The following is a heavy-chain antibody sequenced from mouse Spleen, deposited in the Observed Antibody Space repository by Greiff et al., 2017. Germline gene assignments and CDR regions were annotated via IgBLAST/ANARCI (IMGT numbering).Heavy chain of an antibody. D-gene: IGHD1-1*01. CDR2: IDPENGDT. CDR1: GFNIKDDY. Sequence: EVKLQESGAELVRPGASVKLSCTASGFNIKDDYMHWVKQRPEQGLEWIGWIDPENGDTEYASKFQGKATITADTSSNTAYLQLSSLTSEDTAVYYCTTSYYYGSSYVAYWGQGTLVTVSA. V-gene: IGHV14-4*01. J-gene: IGHJ3*01. CDR3: TTSYYYGSSYVAY.